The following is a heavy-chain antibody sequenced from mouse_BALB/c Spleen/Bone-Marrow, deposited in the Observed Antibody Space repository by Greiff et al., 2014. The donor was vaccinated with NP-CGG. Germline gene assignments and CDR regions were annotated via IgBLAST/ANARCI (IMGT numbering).Heavy chain of an antibody. J-gene: IGHJ4*01. CDR3: ARGYYVMDY. Sequence: VQVVESGAELAKPWASVKMSCKASGYTLTSYWMHWVKQRPGQGLEWIGYINPSSGYTEFNQRFKDKATLTADRSSSTAYMQLSSLTSEDSAVYYCARGYYVMDYWGQGTSVTVSS. V-gene: IGHV1-7*01. CDR2: INPSSGYT. CDR1: GYTLTSYW.